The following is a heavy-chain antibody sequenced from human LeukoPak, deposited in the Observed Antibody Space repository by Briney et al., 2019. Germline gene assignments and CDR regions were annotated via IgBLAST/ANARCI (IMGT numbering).Heavy chain of an antibody. V-gene: IGHV3-11*01. CDR1: GFTFSNHY. Sequence: GGSLRLSCAASGFTFSNHYMSWIRQAPGKGLEWVSYITSSDSGGFYADSVKGRFTISRDNAKNSLYLQMNSLRVGDTAVYYCARDGDTTSKVDYLGQGTLVTVSS. CDR3: ARDGDTTSKVDY. CDR2: ITSSDSGG. D-gene: IGHD4-11*01. J-gene: IGHJ4*02.